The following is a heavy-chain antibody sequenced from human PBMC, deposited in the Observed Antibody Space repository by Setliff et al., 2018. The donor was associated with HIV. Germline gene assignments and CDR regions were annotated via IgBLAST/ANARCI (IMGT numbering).Heavy chain of an antibody. V-gene: IGHV4-31*03. CDR1: GGSISSGGYY. J-gene: IGHJ4*02. CDR3: ARDFISDSSGYYSSRFDC. Sequence: SETLSLTCTVSGGSISSGGYYWSWIRQHPGKGLEWIGYIYYSGSTYYNPSLKSRVTISVDTSKNQFSLKLSSVTAADTAVYYCARDFISDSSGYYSSRFDCWGQGTLVTVSS. CDR2: IYYSGST. D-gene: IGHD3-22*01.